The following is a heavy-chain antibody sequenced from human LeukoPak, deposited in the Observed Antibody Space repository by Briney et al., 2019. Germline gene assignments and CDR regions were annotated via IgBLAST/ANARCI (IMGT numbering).Heavy chain of an antibody. D-gene: IGHD2/OR15-2a*01. V-gene: IGHV4-34*01. Sequence: SETLSLTCSISGASFTGYSWGWVRRSPGKGLEWIGEIYHRGSTAYNPSLNGRVTMSVDSAKSQFSLTLTSVTAADSAVYYCARASRANYFLFDFWGQGTLVTVSS. CDR3: ARASRANYFLFDF. CDR1: GASFTGYS. J-gene: IGHJ4*02. CDR2: IYHRGST.